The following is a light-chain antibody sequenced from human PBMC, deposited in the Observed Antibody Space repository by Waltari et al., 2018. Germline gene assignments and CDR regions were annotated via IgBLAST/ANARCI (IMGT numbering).Light chain of an antibody. CDR1: QSLLYSSNNKNY. V-gene: IGKV4-1*01. CDR3: QQYYGTPPT. J-gene: IGKJ1*01. Sequence: DIVMTQSPDFLTVSLGERATINCKSSQSLLYSSNNKNYLAWYQQKVGQPPNLLIYWASTRKSGVPGRFSGSGSGTDFTLTISSLQAEDVAVYYCQQYYGTPPTFGQGTKVDIK. CDR2: WAS.